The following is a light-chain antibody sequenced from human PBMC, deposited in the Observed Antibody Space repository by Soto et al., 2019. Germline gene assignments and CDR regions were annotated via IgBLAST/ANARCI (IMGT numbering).Light chain of an antibody. J-gene: IGKJ4*01. Sequence: EIVLTQAPATLSLSPGERATLSCRASQSVSSYLAWYKQKPGQAPRLLIYDASNRATDIPARFSGSGSGTDFTLTISRLEPEDFAVYYCQQHSNWPPSFGGGTKVEIK. V-gene: IGKV3-11*01. CDR2: DAS. CDR3: QQHSNWPPS. CDR1: QSVSSY.